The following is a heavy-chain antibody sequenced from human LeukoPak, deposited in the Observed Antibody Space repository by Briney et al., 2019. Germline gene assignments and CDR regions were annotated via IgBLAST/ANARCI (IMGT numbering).Heavy chain of an antibody. V-gene: IGHV4-59*08. CDR2: IYYSGST. J-gene: IGHJ5*02. CDR1: GGSISSYY. Sequence: SSETLSLTCTVSGGSISSYYWSWIRQPPGKGLEWIGYIYYSGSTNYNPSLKSRVTISVDTSKNQFSLKLGSVTAADTAVYYCARLGGYCSSTSCSWFDPWGQGTLVTVSS. CDR3: ARLGGYCSSTSCSWFDP. D-gene: IGHD2-2*01.